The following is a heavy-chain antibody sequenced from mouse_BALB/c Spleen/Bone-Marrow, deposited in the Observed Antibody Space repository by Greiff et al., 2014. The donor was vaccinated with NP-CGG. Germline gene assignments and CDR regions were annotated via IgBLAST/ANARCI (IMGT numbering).Heavy chain of an antibody. CDR2: IYPGDGAT. Sequence: VKLQESGAELARPGASVKLSCKASGYTFTSYWMQWVKQRPGQGLEWIGTIYPGDGATRYTQKFKGKATLTADKSSTTAYMQLNSLASKNSGVYYGARNYYFGSSWSAMDYWGQETSVTVSS. V-gene: IGHV1-87*01. CDR3: ARNYYFGSSWSAMDY. D-gene: IGHD1-1*01. J-gene: IGHJ4*01. CDR1: GYTFTSYW.